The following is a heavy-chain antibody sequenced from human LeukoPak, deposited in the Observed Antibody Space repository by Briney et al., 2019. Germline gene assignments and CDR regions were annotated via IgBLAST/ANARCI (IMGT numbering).Heavy chain of an antibody. CDR2: IYHSGST. V-gene: IGHV4-4*02. CDR3: ARASSDYYDSSGYYYFDY. Sequence: SGTLSLTCAVSGGSISSSNWWSWVRQPPGKGLEWIGEIYHSGSTNYNPSLKSRVTISVDKSKNQFSLKLSSVTAADTAVYYCARASSDYYDSSGYYYFDYWGQGTLVTVSS. D-gene: IGHD3-22*01. CDR1: GGSISSSNW. J-gene: IGHJ4*02.